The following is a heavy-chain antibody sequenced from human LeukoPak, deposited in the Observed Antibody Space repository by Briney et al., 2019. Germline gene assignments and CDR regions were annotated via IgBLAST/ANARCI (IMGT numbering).Heavy chain of an antibody. J-gene: IGHJ4*02. CDR1: GFTFSYYG. CDR3: ARHGQSCFDY. D-gene: IGHD4-17*01. CDR2: ISDDGTTT. Sequence: GRSLRLSCEASGFTFSYYGIHWVRQAPDKGLEWVAVISDDGTTTFYADSVKGRITISRDNSKNTLYLQMNSLRVEDTALYYCARHGQSCFDYWGQGVVVTVSS. V-gene: IGHV3-33*08.